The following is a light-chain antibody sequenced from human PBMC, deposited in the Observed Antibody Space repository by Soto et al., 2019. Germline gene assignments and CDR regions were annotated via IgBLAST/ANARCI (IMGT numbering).Light chain of an antibody. CDR2: DAS. CDR1: QYIGSA. CDR3: QQYGDRPRT. Sequence: EVVLTQSPATLSESPGDRATLSCRASQYIGSAVAWYHQRSGQAPRLLIFDASIRVHTTPARFSGSVSGTEFTLTISSLESEDFAVYFCQQYGDRPRTFGQGTKVEIK. J-gene: IGKJ1*01. V-gene: IGKV3-15*01.